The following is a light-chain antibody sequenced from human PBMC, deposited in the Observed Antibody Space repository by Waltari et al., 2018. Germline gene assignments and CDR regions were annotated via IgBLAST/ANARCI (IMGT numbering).Light chain of an antibody. Sequence: SLPITTGEPASISCRSSQSLLHSNGNTYLHWYLQKPGQSPQLLIYGGSNRASGVPDRFSGSGSGTDFTLKISKVEAEDVGVYYCVQAIAFPYSFGQGTKVEIK. V-gene: IGKV2-40*01. CDR2: GGS. J-gene: IGKJ2*03. CDR3: VQAIAFPYS. CDR1: QSLLHSNGNTY.